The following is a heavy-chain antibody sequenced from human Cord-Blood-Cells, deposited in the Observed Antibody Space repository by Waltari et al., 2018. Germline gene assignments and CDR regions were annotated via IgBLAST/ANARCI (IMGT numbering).Heavy chain of an antibody. CDR1: GGPISSSSSY. CDR3: ARLGPLHLTGGDY. D-gene: IGHD7-27*01. V-gene: IGHV4-39*01. CDR2: IYYSGST. Sequence: QLQLQESGPGLVKPSETLSLTCTVAGGPISSSSSYWGWIRQPPGKGLEWIGSIYYSGSTYYNPSLKSRVTISVDTSKNQFSLKLSSVTAADTAVYYCARLGPLHLTGGDYWGQGTLVTVSS. J-gene: IGHJ4*02.